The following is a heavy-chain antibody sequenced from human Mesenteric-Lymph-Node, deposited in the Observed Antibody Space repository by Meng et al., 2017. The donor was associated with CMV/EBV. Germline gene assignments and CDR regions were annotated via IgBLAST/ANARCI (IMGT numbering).Heavy chain of an antibody. J-gene: IGHJ3*02. V-gene: IGHV1-69*10. D-gene: IGHD1-26*01. CDR3: VRDTRVGATTDAFDI. CDR2: IIPILGIA. CDR1: GGTFSSYA. Sequence: SVKVSCKASGGTFSSYAISWVRQAPGQGLGWMGGIIPILGIANYAQKFQGRVTITADKSTSTAYMELSSLRSEDTAVYYCVRDTRVGATTDAFDIWGQGTMVTVSS.